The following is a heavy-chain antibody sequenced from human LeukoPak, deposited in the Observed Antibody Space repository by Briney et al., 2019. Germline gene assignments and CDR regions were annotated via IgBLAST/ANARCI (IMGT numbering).Heavy chain of an antibody. J-gene: IGHJ4*02. CDR1: GGSISSYY. D-gene: IGHD3-10*01. V-gene: IGHV4-59*08. Sequence: PSETLSLTCTVSGGSISSYYWSWIRQPPGKGLEWIGYIYDSGSTNYNPSLKSRVTISVDTSKNQFSLKLSSVTAADTAVYYCARGYGSGSYYFDYWGQGTLVTVSS. CDR2: IYDSGST. CDR3: ARGYGSGSYYFDY.